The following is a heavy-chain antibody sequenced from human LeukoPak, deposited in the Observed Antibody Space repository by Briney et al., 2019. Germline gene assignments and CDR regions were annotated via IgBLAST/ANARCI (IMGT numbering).Heavy chain of an antibody. CDR3: ARGMDYSED. CDR2: ISYDGSNK. D-gene: IGHD4-4*01. CDR1: GFTFSSYA. V-gene: IGHV3-30-3*01. Sequence: AGGSLRLSCAASGFTFSSYAMHWVRQAPGKGLEWVAVISYDGSNKYYADSVKGRFTISRDNAKNSLYLQMNSLRAEDTAVYYCARGMDYSEDWGQGTLVTVSS. J-gene: IGHJ4*02.